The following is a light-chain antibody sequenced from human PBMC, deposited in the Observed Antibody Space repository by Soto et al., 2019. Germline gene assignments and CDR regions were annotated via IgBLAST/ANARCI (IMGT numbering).Light chain of an antibody. J-gene: IGKJ3*01. CDR2: WAS. V-gene: IGKV4-1*01. CDR3: QQYYDPILP. CDR1: QSVLYSSNNKNY. Sequence: DIVMTQSPDSLAVSLGERATIHCKSSQSVLYSSNNKNYLVWYQQKPGQPPKLLISWASTRESGVPDRFSGSGSGTDVTLTISSLHAEDVAVYYCQQYYDPILPVGHGSKVDIK.